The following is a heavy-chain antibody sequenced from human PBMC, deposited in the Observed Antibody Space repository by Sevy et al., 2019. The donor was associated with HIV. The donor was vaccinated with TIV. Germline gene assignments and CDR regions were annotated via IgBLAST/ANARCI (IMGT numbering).Heavy chain of an antibody. Sequence: GGSLRLSGAASGFTFNIDSMSWVRQTPGKGLEWVATLSFGCGKINHADSVKGRFTMSRDDSKNAVYLQMNNLRVEDTAIYYCAREGCTKPHDYWGQGTLVTVSS. V-gene: IGHV3-23*01. J-gene: IGHJ4*02. CDR2: LSFGCGKI. CDR1: GFTFNIDS. CDR3: AREGCTKPHDY. D-gene: IGHD2-8*01.